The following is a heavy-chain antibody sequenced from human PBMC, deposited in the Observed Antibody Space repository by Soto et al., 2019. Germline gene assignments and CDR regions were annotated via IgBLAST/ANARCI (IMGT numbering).Heavy chain of an antibody. J-gene: IGHJ6*02. CDR1: GYTFTTND. CDR3: ARAPPLTIFGVVILAYYGLDV. Sequence: QVQLVQSGAEVKKPGASVKVSCKASGYTFTTNDINWVRQATGQGLEWMGWMNPNSGNTGYAQKFQGRVTMPSNTSISTAYMELSSLRSEDTAVYYCARAPPLTIFGVVILAYYGLDVWGQGTKVTVSS. CDR2: MNPNSGNT. D-gene: IGHD3-3*01. V-gene: IGHV1-8*01.